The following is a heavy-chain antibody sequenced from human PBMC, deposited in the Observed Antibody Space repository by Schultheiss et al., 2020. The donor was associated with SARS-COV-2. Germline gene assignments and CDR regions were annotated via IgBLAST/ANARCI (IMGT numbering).Heavy chain of an antibody. V-gene: IGHV4-59*08. D-gene: IGHD3-3*01. CDR1: GGSISSYY. CDR2: IYYSGST. Sequence: SETLSLTCTVSGGSISSYYWSWIRQHPGKGLEWIGYIYYSGSTYYNPSLKSRVTISVDRSKNQFSLKLSSVTAADTAVYYCARHDTYYDFWSGYYFGPQSAFDIWGQGTMVTVSS. J-gene: IGHJ3*02. CDR3: ARHDTYYDFWSGYYFGPQSAFDI.